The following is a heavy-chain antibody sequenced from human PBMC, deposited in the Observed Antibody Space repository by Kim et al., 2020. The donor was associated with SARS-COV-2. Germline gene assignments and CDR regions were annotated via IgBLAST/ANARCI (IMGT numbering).Heavy chain of an antibody. V-gene: IGHV3-30*18. J-gene: IGHJ3*02. Sequence: GGSLRLSCAASGFTFSSYGMHWVHQAPGKGLEWVAVISYDGSNKYYADSVKGRFTISRDNSKNTLYLQMNSLRAEDTAVYYCAKEHSLPGSSGAFDIWGQGTMVTVSS. CDR2: ISYDGSNK. CDR1: GFTFSSYG. D-gene: IGHD1-26*01. CDR3: AKEHSLPGSSGAFDI.